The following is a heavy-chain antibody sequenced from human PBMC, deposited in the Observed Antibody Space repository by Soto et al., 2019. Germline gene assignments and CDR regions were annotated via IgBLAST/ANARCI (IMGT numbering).Heavy chain of an antibody. J-gene: IGHJ5*02. CDR3: MGGYYNWFDP. CDR1: GFTFSGSA. V-gene: IGHV3-73*02. D-gene: IGHD3-10*01. CDR2: IRSKANSYAT. Sequence: EVQLVESGGGLVQPGGSPKLSCAASGFTFSGSAMHWVRQASGKGLEWVGRIRSKANSYATAYAASVKGRFTISRDDSKNTAYLQMNSLKTEDTAVYYCMGGYYNWFDPWGQGTLVTVSS.